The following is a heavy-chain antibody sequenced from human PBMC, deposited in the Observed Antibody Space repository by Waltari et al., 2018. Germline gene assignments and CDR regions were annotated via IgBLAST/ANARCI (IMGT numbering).Heavy chain of an antibody. CDR1: GFSFSTSW. CDR2: INYEGGDI. V-gene: IGHV3-74*03. D-gene: IGHD3-16*01. CDR3: VRCLANSLYNWLDP. Sequence: EVQLVESGGGLVQPGGSLRLSCAASGFSFSTSWMHWVRQAPGTGLVWVSRINYEGGDITYADAVKGRFTISRDNAKNTRYLQMNSLSVEDTAVYYCVRCLANSLYNWLDPWGQGTLVTVSS. J-gene: IGHJ5*02.